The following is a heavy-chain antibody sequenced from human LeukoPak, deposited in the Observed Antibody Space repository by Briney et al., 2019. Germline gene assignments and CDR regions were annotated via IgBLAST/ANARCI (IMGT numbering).Heavy chain of an antibody. CDR1: GFTFTSSA. D-gene: IGHD5-18*01. V-gene: IGHV1-18*01. CDR2: ISAYNGNT. Sequence: ASVKVSCKASGFTFTSSAVQWVRQAPGQGLEWMGWISAYNGNTNYAQKLQGRVTMTTDTSTSTAYMELRSLRSDDTAVYYCASLSGYSYGYWFGWFDPWGQGTLVTVSS. CDR3: ASLSGYSYGYWFGWFDP. J-gene: IGHJ5*02.